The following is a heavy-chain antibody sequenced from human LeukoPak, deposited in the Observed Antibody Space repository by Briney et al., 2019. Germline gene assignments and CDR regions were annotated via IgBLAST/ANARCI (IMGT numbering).Heavy chain of an antibody. Sequence: PGESLTLSCVASGLTFSGQWLNWVRQAPGQGLEWVANIKHDGREKYYVDSVKGRFTISRDDGQNSLSLHMNSVRAEDTAIYYCGYTNNFYHWGQGALVVVSA. CDR3: GYTNNFYH. CDR2: IKHDGREK. D-gene: IGHD3-16*02. V-gene: IGHV3-7*01. CDR1: GLTFSGQW. J-gene: IGHJ4*02.